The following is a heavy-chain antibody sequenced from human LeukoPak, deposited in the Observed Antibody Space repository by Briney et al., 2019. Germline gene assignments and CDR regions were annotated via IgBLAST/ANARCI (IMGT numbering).Heavy chain of an antibody. CDR1: GYIFTGYY. CDR2: SNPNSGAT. V-gene: IGHV1-2*02. D-gene: IGHD2-15*01. CDR3: AKGTRRIWSDFDY. Sequence: ASVTVSCKASGYIFTGYYIHWVRQAPGQGLEWMGWSNPNSGATNYAQKFQGRVTMTTDTSISAAYMDLGRLRFDDTALYYCAKGTRRIWSDFDYWGQGTLVTVSS. J-gene: IGHJ4*02.